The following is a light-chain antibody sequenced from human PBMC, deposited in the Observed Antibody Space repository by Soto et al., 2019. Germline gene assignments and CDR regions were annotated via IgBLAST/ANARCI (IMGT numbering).Light chain of an antibody. CDR1: QSVSSW. V-gene: IGKV1-5*03. J-gene: IGKJ5*01. CDR2: KAS. Sequence: DIQMTQSPSTLSASVGDRVTITCRASQSVSSWLAWYQQKQGKAPNLLIYKASSLESGVPSRFSGSGSGTEFTLTISSLQPDDFATYYCQQYNSYSITFGQGTRLEIK. CDR3: QQYNSYSIT.